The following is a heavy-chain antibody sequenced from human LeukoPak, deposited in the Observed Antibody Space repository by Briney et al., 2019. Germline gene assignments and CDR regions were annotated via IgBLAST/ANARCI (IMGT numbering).Heavy chain of an antibody. J-gene: IGHJ6*03. V-gene: IGHV4-34*01. CDR1: GGSFSGYY. CDR2: INHSGST. CDR3: ARGRGYYYYMDI. Sequence: PSETLSLTCAVYGGSFSGYYWSWIRQPPGKGLEWIGEINHSGSTNYNPSFKSRVTISVDTSKNQFSLKLSSVTAADTAVYYCARGRGYYYYMDIWGKGTTVTVYS.